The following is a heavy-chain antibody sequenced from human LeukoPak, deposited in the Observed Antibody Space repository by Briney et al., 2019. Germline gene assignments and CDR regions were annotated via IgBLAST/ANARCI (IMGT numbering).Heavy chain of an antibody. CDR1: GYSFTSYW. V-gene: IGHV5-51*01. CDR3: ARLDYDFWSGSNSLYFDY. CDR2: IYPGDSDT. Sequence: GESLKISCKGSGYSFTSYWIGWVRQMPGKGLECMGIIYPGDSDTRYSPSFQGQVTISADKSISTAYLQWSSLKASDTAMYYCARLDYDFWSGSNSLYFDYWGQGTLVTVSS. J-gene: IGHJ4*02. D-gene: IGHD3-3*01.